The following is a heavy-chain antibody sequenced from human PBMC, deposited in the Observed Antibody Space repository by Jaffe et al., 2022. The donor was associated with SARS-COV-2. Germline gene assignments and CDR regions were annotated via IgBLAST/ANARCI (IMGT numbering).Heavy chain of an antibody. CDR3: AKLDNYDSSGGRYAFDI. CDR2: ISWNSGSI. D-gene: IGHD3-22*01. V-gene: IGHV3-9*01. Sequence: EVQLVESGGGLVQPGRSLRLSCAASGFTFDDYAMHWVRQAPGKGLEWVSGISWNSGSIGYADSVKGRFTISRDNAKNSLYLQMNSLRAEDTALYYCAKLDNYDSSGGRYAFDIWGQGTMVTVSS. CDR1: GFTFDDYA. J-gene: IGHJ3*02.